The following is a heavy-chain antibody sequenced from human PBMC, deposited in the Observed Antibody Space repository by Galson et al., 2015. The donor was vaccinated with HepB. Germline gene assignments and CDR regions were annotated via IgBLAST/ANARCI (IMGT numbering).Heavy chain of an antibody. CDR1: GYTFMKYG. Sequence: SVKVSCKASGYTFMKYGISWVRQAPGQGLEWVGWISTYNDITNYAQKFQGRVTMTTDISTSTAYMELRSLRFDDTAVYYCARARYSTSPLDFWGQGTLVTVSS. D-gene: IGHD2/OR15-2a*01. CDR2: ISTYNDIT. CDR3: ARARYSTSPLDF. J-gene: IGHJ4*02. V-gene: IGHV1-18*01.